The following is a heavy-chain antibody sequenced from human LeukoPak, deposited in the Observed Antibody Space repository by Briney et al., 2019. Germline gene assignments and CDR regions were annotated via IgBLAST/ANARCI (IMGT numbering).Heavy chain of an antibody. D-gene: IGHD3-10*01. CDR3: ARYGSGTTHFDY. V-gene: IGHV3-74*01. CDR2: INSDGSST. CDR1: GFTFSSYW. Sequence: GGSLRLSCAASGFTFSSYWMHWVRQAPGKGLVWVSRINSDGSSTSYADSVKGRFTISRDNAKNSLYLQMNSLRAEDTAVYYCARYGSGTTHFDYWGQGTLVTVSS. J-gene: IGHJ4*02.